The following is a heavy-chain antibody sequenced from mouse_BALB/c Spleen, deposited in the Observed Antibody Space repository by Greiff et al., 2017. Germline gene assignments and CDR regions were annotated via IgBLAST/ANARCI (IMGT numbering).Heavy chain of an antibody. Sequence: VQLQESGPGLVQPSQSLSISCTASGFSLTSYGVHWVRQSPGKGLEWLGVIWSGGSTDYNAAFISRLSISKDNSKSQVFFKMNSLQANDTARYCCANSPGYFDVWGEGTTVTVSA. J-gene: IGHJ1*01. CDR2: IWSGGST. V-gene: IGHV2-2*02. CDR1: GFSLTSYG. CDR3: ANSPGYFDV.